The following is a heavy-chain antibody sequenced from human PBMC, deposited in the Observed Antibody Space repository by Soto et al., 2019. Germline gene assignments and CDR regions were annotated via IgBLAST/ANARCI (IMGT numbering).Heavy chain of an antibody. V-gene: IGHV1-2*02. D-gene: IGHD4-4*01. CDR3: ARDFRTYSHGVDV. CDR2: INPSSGGT. CDR1: GYPFTGPY. J-gene: IGHJ6*02. Sequence: ASVKVSCKASGYPFTGPYIYWVRQAPGQGLEWMGWINPSSGGTEFAEKFQGRVTVTQDTSIRTVFLELNSLTSDDTGVYFCARDFRTYSHGVDVWGQGTAVTVSS.